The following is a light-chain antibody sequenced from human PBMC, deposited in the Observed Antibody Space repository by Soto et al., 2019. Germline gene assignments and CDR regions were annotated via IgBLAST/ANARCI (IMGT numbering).Light chain of an antibody. Sequence: ENVLTQSPGTLSLSPGERATLSCRASQSVDSNFLARYQQKPGQAPRLLIYGASTRAAGVPDRFSGSGSGTDFTLTITRLEPEDFAVYYCQQYGRSPLMYTFGQGTKLGVK. CDR3: QQYGRSPLMYT. CDR1: QSVDSNF. CDR2: GAS. J-gene: IGKJ2*01. V-gene: IGKV3-20*01.